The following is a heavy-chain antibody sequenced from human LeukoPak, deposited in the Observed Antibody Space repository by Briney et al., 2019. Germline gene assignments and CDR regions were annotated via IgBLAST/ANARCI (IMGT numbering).Heavy chain of an antibody. Sequence: SETLSLTCALSGYSISSGDYWGWLRQPPGKGLEWIGSIYHSGSTYYNPSLKSRGTISLDTAKNQFSLKMSSVTAADTAVYYCARNASDYYDSSGYYYYFDYWGQGTLVTVSS. V-gene: IGHV4-38-2*01. J-gene: IGHJ4*02. D-gene: IGHD3-22*01. CDR2: IYHSGST. CDR1: GYSISSGDY. CDR3: ARNASDYYDSSGYYYYFDY.